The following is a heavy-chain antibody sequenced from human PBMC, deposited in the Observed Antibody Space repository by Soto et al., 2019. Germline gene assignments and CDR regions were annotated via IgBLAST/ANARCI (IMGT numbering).Heavy chain of an antibody. D-gene: IGHD6-19*01. CDR3: ARIVAGLHFDY. J-gene: IGHJ4*02. Sequence: GGSLRLSCAASGFPFSSYSMSWVRQAPGKGLEWVSVIYSGGSTYYADSVKGRFTISRHNSKNTLYLQMNSLRAEDTAVYYCARIVAGLHFDYWGQGTLVTVSS. V-gene: IGHV3-53*04. CDR2: IYSGGST. CDR1: GFPFSSYS.